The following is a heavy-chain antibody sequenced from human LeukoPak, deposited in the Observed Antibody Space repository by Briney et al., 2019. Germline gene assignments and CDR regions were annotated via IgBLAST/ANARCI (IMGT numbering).Heavy chain of an antibody. V-gene: IGHV3-20*04. J-gene: IGHJ3*02. CDR2: INWNGGST. CDR3: ARGGGYGSGSYRDI. CDR1: GFTFDDYG. D-gene: IGHD3-10*01. Sequence: GGSLRLSCAASGFTFDDYGMSWVRQAPGKGLEWVSGINWNGGSTDYADSVKGRFTISRDNAKNSLYLQMNSLRAEDTALYYCARGGGYGSGSYRDIWGQGTMVTVSS.